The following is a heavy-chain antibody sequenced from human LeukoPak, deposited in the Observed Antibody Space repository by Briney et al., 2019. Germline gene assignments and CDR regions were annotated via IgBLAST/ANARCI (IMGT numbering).Heavy chain of an antibody. V-gene: IGHV4-59*10. CDR1: GGSFSGYY. Sequence: SETLSLTCAVYGGSFSGYYWSWIRQPAGKGLEWIGRIYTSGSTNYNPSLKSRVTMSVDTSKNQFSLKLSSVTAADTAVYYCASHDYGDYVGVWGQGTLVTVSS. CDR2: IYTSGST. J-gene: IGHJ4*02. D-gene: IGHD4-17*01. CDR3: ASHDYGDYVGV.